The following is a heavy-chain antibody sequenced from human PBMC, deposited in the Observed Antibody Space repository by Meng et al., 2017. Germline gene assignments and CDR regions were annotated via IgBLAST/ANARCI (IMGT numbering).Heavy chain of an antibody. J-gene: IGHJ4*02. D-gene: IGHD3-22*01. CDR2: INPSGGST. V-gene: IGHV1-46*01. CDR3: ARDWYDSSGYYLV. CDR1: GNTSTSYY. Sequence: QVQLVESGAEVKKPGASMKISCKASGNTSTSYYIHWVRQAPGQGLEWMGIINPSGGSTSYAQKFQGRVTMTRDTSTSTVYMELSSLRSEDTAVHYCARDWYDSSGYYLVWGQGTLVTVSS.